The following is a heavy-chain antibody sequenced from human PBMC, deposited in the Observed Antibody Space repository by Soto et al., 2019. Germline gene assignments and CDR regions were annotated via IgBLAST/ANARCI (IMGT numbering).Heavy chain of an antibody. CDR3: ASANSSSWIPFHY. J-gene: IGHJ4*02. CDR2: IYPGDSDT. Sequence: GASLKISCKGSGYSFTSYWIGWVRQMPGKRLEWMGIIYPGDSDTRYSPSSQGQVTISADKSISTAYLQWSSLKASDTAIYYFASANSSSWIPFHYLREEPLITVSS. CDR1: GYSFTSYW. V-gene: IGHV5-51*01. D-gene: IGHD6-13*01.